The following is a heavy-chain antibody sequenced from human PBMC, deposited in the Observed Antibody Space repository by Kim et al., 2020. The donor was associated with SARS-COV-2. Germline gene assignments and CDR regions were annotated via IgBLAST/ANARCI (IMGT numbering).Heavy chain of an antibody. Sequence: GGSLRLSCAATGFSFSNYAMHWVRQAPGKGLEWVAVIWYDESNKFYADSVKGRFTISRDNSKNTLDLQMNSLRAEDTAVYYCAKDLVDYDYWSGYPPYYYYEMDVWGQGTTVTVSS. CDR3: AKDLVDYDYWSGYPPYYYYEMDV. CDR1: GFSFSNYA. D-gene: IGHD3-3*01. CDR2: IWYDESNK. J-gene: IGHJ6*02. V-gene: IGHV3-33*06.